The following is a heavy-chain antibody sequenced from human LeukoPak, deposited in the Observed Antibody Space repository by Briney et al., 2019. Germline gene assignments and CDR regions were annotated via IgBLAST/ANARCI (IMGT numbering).Heavy chain of an antibody. CDR1: GGSISSSDW. J-gene: IGHJ4*02. Sequence: PSETLSLTCAVSGGSISSSDWWSWVRQPPGKGLEWIGEIYHSGSTNYNPSLKGRVTISIDKSKSQFSLKLNSVTAADTAVYYCARAGSDYDYFDYWGQGTLVTVSS. V-gene: IGHV4-4*02. CDR2: IYHSGST. D-gene: IGHD5-12*01. CDR3: ARAGSDYDYFDY.